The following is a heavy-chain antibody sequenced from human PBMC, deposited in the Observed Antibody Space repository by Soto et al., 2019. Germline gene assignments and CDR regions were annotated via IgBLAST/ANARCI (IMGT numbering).Heavy chain of an antibody. CDR2: IGGDGST. CDR1: GFTFSSYA. D-gene: IGHD1-7*01. Sequence: GGSLRLSCVGSGFTFSSYAMSWVRQAPGRGPEWVSAIGGDGSTWYADSVRGRFTISRDNSKNTVYVQMNSLRAEDTAIYYCARDRNYPRDQFDNWGQGILVTVS. CDR3: ARDRNYPRDQFDN. J-gene: IGHJ4*02. V-gene: IGHV3-23*01.